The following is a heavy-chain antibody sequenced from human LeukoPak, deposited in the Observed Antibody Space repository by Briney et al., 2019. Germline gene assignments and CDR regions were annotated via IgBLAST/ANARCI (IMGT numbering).Heavy chain of an antibody. D-gene: IGHD1-1*01. CDR1: GGSISSYY. V-gene: IGHV4-59*01. Sequence: KPSETLSLTCTVSGGSISSYYWSWHRQPPGKGLEWIGYIYYSGSTNYNPSLKSRVTISVDTSKNQFSLKQSSVTAADTAVYYCARGGSTGPYRNWVDPWGQGTLVTVSS. CDR2: IYYSGST. J-gene: IGHJ5*02. CDR3: ARGGSTGPYRNWVDP.